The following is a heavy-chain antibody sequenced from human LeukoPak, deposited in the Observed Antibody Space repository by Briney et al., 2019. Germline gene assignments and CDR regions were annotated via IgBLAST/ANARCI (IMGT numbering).Heavy chain of an antibody. CDR3: ARTRAGIYGGSHIDY. D-gene: IGHD4-23*01. Sequence: GSLRLSCAASGFTFSSYAMSWVRQAPGKGLEWIGYIYYSGSTNYNPSLKSRVTISVDTSKNQFSLKLSSVTAADTAVYYCARTRAGIYGGSHIDYWGQGTLVTVSS. CDR2: IYYSGST. CDR1: GFTFSSYA. V-gene: IGHV4-59*01. J-gene: IGHJ4*02.